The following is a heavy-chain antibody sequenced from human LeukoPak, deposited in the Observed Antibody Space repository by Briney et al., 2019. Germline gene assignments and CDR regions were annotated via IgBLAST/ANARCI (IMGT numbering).Heavy chain of an antibody. CDR3: ARARGWFGELLLYFDY. V-gene: IGHV1-2*02. D-gene: IGHD3-10*01. J-gene: IGHJ4*02. CDR2: INPNSGGT. Sequence: ASVKLSCKASGYTFTGYYMRWVRQAPGQGLEWMGWINPNSGGTNYAQKFQGRVTMTRDTSISTAYMELSRLRSDDTAVYYCARARGWFGELLLYFDYWGQGTLVTVSS. CDR1: GYTFTGYY.